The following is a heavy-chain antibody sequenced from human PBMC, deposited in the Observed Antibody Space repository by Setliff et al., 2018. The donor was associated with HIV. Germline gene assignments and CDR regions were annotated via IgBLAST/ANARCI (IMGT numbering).Heavy chain of an antibody. CDR3: AREGTYSGTYWVRRVASFDI. D-gene: IGHD1-26*01. V-gene: IGHV4-34*01. CDR1: GGSLSGYY. J-gene: IGHJ3*02. Sequence: PSETLSLTCAVYGGSLSGYYWRWIRQPPGKGLEWIGDVSHTGSTNYNPSLKRRITISADTPKNQFYLKLSSVTAADTAVYYCAREGTYSGTYWVRRVASFDIWGQGTMVTVSS. CDR2: VSHTGST.